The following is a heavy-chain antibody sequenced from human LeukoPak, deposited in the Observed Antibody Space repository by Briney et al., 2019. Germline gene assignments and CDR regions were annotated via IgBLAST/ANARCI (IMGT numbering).Heavy chain of an antibody. CDR2: ISYDGSNK. V-gene: IGHV3-30*18. Sequence: GGSLRLSCAASGFTFSSYGMHWVRQAPGKGLEWVAVISYDGSNKYYAASVKGRFTISRDNSKNTLYLQMNSLRAEDTAVYYCANSAAGTLYGMDVWGQGTTVTVSS. J-gene: IGHJ6*02. CDR3: ANSAAGTLYGMDV. CDR1: GFTFSSYG. D-gene: IGHD6-13*01.